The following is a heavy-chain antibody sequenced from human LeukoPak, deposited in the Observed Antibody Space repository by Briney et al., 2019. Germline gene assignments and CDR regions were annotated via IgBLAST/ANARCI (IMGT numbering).Heavy chain of an antibody. CDR3: AKSGSGTRRLNWFDP. Sequence: PGGSLRLSCAASGFTFSSYAVTWVRQAPGKGLGWGSSISDSGGSTYYADSVKGRFTISRDNSKNTLYLQMNSLRAEDTAVYYCAKSGSGTRRLNWFDPWGQGNLVTVSS. V-gene: IGHV3-23*01. CDR1: GFTFSSYA. D-gene: IGHD3-10*01. CDR2: ISDSGGST. J-gene: IGHJ5*02.